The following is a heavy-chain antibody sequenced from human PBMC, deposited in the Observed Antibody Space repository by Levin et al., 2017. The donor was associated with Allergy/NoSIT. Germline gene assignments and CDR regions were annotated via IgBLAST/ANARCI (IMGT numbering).Heavy chain of an antibody. CDR2: ISSSSSYI. CDR1: GFTFSSYS. CDR3: ARTGLTDKLLLWSPEYYFDY. Sequence: GESLKISCAASGFTFSSYSMNWVRQAPGKGLEWVSSISSSSSYIYYADSVKGRFTISRDNAKNSLYLQMNSLRAEDTAVYYCARTGLTDKLLLWSPEYYFDYWGQGTLVTVSS. D-gene: IGHD3-10*01. J-gene: IGHJ4*02. V-gene: IGHV3-21*01.